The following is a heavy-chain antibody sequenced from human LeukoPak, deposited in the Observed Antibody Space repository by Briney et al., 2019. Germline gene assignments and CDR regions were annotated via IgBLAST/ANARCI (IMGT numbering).Heavy chain of an antibody. CDR2: IRYDGSNK. J-gene: IGHJ6*02. D-gene: IGHD6-19*01. V-gene: IGHV3-30*02. Sequence: GGSLRLSCAASGFTFSSYGMHWVRQAPGKGPEWVAFIRYDGSNKYYADSVKGRFTISRDNSKNTLYLQMNSLRAEDTAVYYCAKGPSSGWYLYYYYYGMDVWGQGTTVTVSS. CDR3: AKGPSSGWYLYYYYYGMDV. CDR1: GFTFSSYG.